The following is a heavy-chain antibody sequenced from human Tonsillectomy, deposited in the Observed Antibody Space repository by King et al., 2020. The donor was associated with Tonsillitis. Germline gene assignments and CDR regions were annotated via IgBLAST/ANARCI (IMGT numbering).Heavy chain of an antibody. D-gene: IGHD3-16*02. V-gene: IGHV3-30*18. J-gene: IGHJ4*02. Sequence: VQLVESGGGVVQPGRSLRLSGTASGFTFSSYGMHCVRQAPGKGLECVAVISYDGSNKYYAVYVKGRFTISRDNSKNTLFLQMNSLRAEDTAVYYCAKDLRLGELSFSFDYWGQGTLVTVSS. CDR3: AKDLRLGELSFSFDY. CDR2: ISYDGSNK. CDR1: GFTFSSYG.